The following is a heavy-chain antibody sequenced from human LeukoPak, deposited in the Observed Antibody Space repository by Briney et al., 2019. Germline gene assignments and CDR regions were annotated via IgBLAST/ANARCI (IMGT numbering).Heavy chain of an antibody. CDR3: AVTQLPMVRGVTDDY. V-gene: IGHV3-23*01. Sequence: AGGSLRLSCAASGFTFSNYAMNWVRQAPGKGLEWVSTISGSGGSTYYADSVKGRFTISRDNSKNTLYLQMNSLRAEDTAVYYCAVTQLPMVRGVTDDYWGQGTLVTVSS. J-gene: IGHJ4*02. D-gene: IGHD3-10*01. CDR2: ISGSGGST. CDR1: GFTFSNYA.